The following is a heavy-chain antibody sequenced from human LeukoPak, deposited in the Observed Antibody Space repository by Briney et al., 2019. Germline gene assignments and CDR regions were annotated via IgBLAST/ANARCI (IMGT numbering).Heavy chain of an antibody. V-gene: IGHV3-23*01. CDR1: GITLSNYG. CDR2: ISGSAGGT. D-gene: IGHD3-22*01. J-gene: IGHJ4*02. Sequence: GGSLRLSCAVSGITLSNYGRSWVRQAPGKGLEWVAGISGSAGGTYYADSVKGRFTISRDNAKNTLYLQLNNLRAEDTAVYFCAKRGVVIRVILVGFYKEAYYFDSWGQGALVTVSS. CDR3: AKRGVVIRVILVGFYKEAYYFDS.